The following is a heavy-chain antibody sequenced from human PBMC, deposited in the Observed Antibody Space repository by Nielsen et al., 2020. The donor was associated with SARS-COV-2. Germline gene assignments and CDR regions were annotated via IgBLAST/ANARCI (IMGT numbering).Heavy chain of an antibody. CDR1: GDSISSSNW. V-gene: IGHV4-4*02. CDR3: ARLLTNTGNYFRFDP. D-gene: IGHD1-26*01. Sequence: SETLPLTCAVSGDSISSSNWWSWVRQPPGKGLEWIGEIYHSGNTNYNPSLKSRVTISVDKSKNQFSLRLISVTAADTAVYYCARLLTNTGNYFRFDPWGQGTLVTVSS. J-gene: IGHJ5*02. CDR2: IYHSGNT.